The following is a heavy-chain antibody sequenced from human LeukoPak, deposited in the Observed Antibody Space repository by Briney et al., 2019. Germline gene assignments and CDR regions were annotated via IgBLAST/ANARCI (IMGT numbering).Heavy chain of an antibody. J-gene: IGHJ5*01. CDR2: INHSGST. CDR3: ARGRNLEWFDY. CDR1: GGSFSGYY. D-gene: IGHD3-3*01. V-gene: IGHV4-34*01. Sequence: SETLSLTCAVYGGSFSGYYWSWIRQPPGKGLEWIGEINHSGSTDYNPSLKSRVTISIDTSKNQFSLKLNSVTAADTAVYYCARGRNLEWFDYWGQGTLVTVSS.